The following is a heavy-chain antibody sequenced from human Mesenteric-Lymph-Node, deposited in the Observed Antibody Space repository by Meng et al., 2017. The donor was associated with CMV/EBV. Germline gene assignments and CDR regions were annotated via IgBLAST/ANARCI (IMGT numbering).Heavy chain of an antibody. J-gene: IGHJ4*02. V-gene: IGHV3-48*03. Sequence: LSLTCVASGFSFSDYEMNWVRQAPGKGLEWVSYITTSGSSIHYAASVRGRFTISRDNAQNSLFLHMDSLRAEDTAVYYCARDMDYTSAAYDYWGQGTLVTVSS. CDR1: GFSFSDYE. CDR3: ARDMDYTSAAYDY. D-gene: IGHD6-19*01. CDR2: ITTSGSSI.